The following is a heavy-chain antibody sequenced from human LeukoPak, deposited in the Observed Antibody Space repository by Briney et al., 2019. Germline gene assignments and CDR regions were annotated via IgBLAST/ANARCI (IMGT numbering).Heavy chain of an antibody. CDR3: ARDLYSGSKTT. CDR1: GFTFSGYS. J-gene: IGHJ5*02. CDR2: ISSSSSTI. Sequence: PGGSLRLSCAASGFTFSGYSMNWVRQAPGKGLEWVSYISSSSSTIYYADSVKGRFTISRDNAKNSLYLQMNSLRAEDTAVYYCARDLYSGSKTTWGQGTLVTVSS. V-gene: IGHV3-48*01. D-gene: IGHD1-26*01.